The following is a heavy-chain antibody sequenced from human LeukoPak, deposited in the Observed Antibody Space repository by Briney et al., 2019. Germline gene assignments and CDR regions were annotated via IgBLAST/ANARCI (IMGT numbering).Heavy chain of an antibody. J-gene: IGHJ4*02. CDR3: AATAMVTY. CDR1: GFTFSSYA. CDR2: VSGSGRST. V-gene: IGHV3-23*01. Sequence: GGSLRLSCAASGFTFSSYAMSWVRQAPGKGLEWVSAVSGSGRSTYYADSVKGRFTISRDNSKNALYLQMSSLRAEDTAVYYCAATAMVTYWGQGTLVTVSS. D-gene: IGHD5-18*01.